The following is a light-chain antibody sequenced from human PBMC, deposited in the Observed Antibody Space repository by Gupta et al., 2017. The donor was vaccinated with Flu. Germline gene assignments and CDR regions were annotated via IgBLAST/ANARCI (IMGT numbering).Light chain of an antibody. Sequence: QSALTQPASVSGSPGQSITISCTGTSSDVDGYNSVSWYQHHPGKAPKLMIYDVSNWPSGVSDRFSGSKSGNTASLTISGRQAEDEAEYYCSSYTSSTTLVFGTGTKVNVL. CDR2: DVS. CDR1: SSDVDGYNS. V-gene: IGLV2-14*01. CDR3: SSYTSSTTLV. J-gene: IGLJ1*01.